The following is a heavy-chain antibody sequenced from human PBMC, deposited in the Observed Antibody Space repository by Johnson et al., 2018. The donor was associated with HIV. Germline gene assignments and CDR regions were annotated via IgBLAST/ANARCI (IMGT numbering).Heavy chain of an antibody. V-gene: IGHV3-43*01. D-gene: IGHD3/OR15-3a*01. CDR2: ISWDGGST. J-gene: IGHJ3*02. CDR3: AKGGLGHTDAFDI. CDR1: AFTFSSYA. Sequence: QLVESGGGVVQPGRSLRLSCAASAFTFSSYAMHWVRQGPGKGLEWVSLISWDGGSTYYGDSLKGRFTISRDNSKNSLYLQMNSLRSEDTALYYCAKGGLGHTDAFDIWGQGTMVTVSS.